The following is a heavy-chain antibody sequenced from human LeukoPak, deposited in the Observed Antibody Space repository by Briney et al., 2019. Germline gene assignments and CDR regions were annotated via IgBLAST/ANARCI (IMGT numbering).Heavy chain of an antibody. CDR2: ISHDGSNK. CDR3: AKPAYCGGDCYSSPFQH. CDR1: GFTFSSYG. Sequence: PGRSLRLSCAASGFTFSSYGMHWVRQAPGKGLEWVAVISHDGSNKYYSDSVKGRFTISRDNSKNTLYLQMNSLRAEDTAVCYCAKPAYCGGDCYSSPFQHWGQGTLVTVSS. D-gene: IGHD2-21*02. J-gene: IGHJ1*01. V-gene: IGHV3-30*18.